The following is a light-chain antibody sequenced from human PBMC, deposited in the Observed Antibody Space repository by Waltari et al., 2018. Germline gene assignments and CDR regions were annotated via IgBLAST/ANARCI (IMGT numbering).Light chain of an antibody. CDR1: SSDVGSYNL. V-gene: IGLV2-23*03. J-gene: IGLJ2*01. CDR3: CSYAGSSTFVV. Sequence: QSAQTQPASVSGSPGQSITISCTGTSSDVGSYNLVSWYQQHPGKAPKLMIYDGSKRPSGVSNRFSGSKSGNTASLTISGLQAEDEADYYCCSYAGSSTFVVFGGGTKLTVL. CDR2: DGS.